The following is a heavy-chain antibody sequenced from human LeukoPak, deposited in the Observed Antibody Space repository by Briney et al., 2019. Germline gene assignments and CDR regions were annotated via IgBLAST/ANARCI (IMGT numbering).Heavy chain of an antibody. J-gene: IGHJ5*02. Sequence: GGSLRLSCAASGFTFSSYWMHWVRQAPGKGLVWVSRINSDGSSTSYADSVKGRFTISRDNAKNTLYLQMNSLRAEDTAVYYCARDRMIGTNTNWFDPWGQGTLVTVSS. V-gene: IGHV3-74*01. CDR1: GFTFSSYW. CDR2: INSDGSST. CDR3: ARDRMIGTNTNWFDP. D-gene: IGHD1-20*01.